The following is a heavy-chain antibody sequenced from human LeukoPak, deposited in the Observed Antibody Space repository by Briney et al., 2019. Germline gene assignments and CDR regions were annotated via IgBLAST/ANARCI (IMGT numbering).Heavy chain of an antibody. Sequence: GESLKISFKGSGYLFTNYRIGWVRQMPGKGLEWMGIIYPADSDSRYSPSFQGQVTISADKSISSAYLQWSSLKASDTAMYYCARLFKGGGSSRGAFDIWGQGTMVTVSS. CDR3: ARLFKGGGSSRGAFDI. CDR2: IYPADSDS. J-gene: IGHJ3*02. CDR1: GYLFTNYR. D-gene: IGHD2-15*01. V-gene: IGHV5-51*01.